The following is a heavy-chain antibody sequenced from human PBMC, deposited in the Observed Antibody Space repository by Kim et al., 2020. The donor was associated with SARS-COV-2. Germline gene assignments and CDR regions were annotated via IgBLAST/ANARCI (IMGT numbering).Heavy chain of an antibody. D-gene: IGHD5-18*01. J-gene: IGHJ4*02. Sequence: YYADSVKGRFTISRDNSKNTLYLQMNSLRAEDTAVYYCARSGPYSYGIDYWGQGTLVTVSS. V-gene: IGHV3-53*01. CDR3: ARSGPYSYGIDY.